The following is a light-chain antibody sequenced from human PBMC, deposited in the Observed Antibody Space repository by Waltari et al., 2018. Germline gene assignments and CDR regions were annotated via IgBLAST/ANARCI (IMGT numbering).Light chain of an antibody. CDR3: QQYYQWPWT. V-gene: IGKV3-15*01. CDR1: RSVSGQ. CDR2: GTS. Sequence: EVVMTQSPATLSMSPGERATLSCRASRSVSGQVAWYQHKVGQAPRLLMFGTSSRATGVPGIFSGSGSGTEFTLTITNLRSEDFAVYYCQQYYQWPWTFGQGTKVEIK. J-gene: IGKJ1*01.